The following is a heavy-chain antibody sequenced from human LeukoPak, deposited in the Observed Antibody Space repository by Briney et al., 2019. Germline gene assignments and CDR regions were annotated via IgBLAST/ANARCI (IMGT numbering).Heavy chain of an antibody. J-gene: IGHJ4*02. D-gene: IGHD5-18*01. CDR3: ARPIEGDTAFDY. CDR1: GGTFSSYA. Sequence: ASVKVSCKASGGTFSSYAISWVRQAPGQGLEWMGWINPNSGGTNYAQKFQGRVTMTRDTSISTAYMELSRLRSDDTAVYYCARPIEGDTAFDYWGQGTLVTVSS. V-gene: IGHV1-2*02. CDR2: INPNSGGT.